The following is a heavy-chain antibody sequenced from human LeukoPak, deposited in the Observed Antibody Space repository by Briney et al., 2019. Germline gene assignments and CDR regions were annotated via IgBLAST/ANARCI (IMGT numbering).Heavy chain of an antibody. CDR2: MNPNSGNT. V-gene: IGHV1-8*01. J-gene: IGHJ4*02. CDR1: GYTFTSYD. Sequence: ASVKVSCKASGYTFTSYDVNWVRQATGQGLEWMGWMNPNSGNTGYAQKFQGRVTMTRNTSISTAYMELSSLRSEDTAVYYYARGLTMVRGVIGYWGQGTLVTVSS. CDR3: ARGLTMVRGVIGY. D-gene: IGHD3-10*01.